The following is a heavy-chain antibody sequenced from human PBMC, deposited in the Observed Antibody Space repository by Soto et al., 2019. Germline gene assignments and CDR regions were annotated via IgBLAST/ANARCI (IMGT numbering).Heavy chain of an antibody. CDR2: IIPILGIA. CDR1: GGTFSSYT. J-gene: IGHJ3*02. D-gene: IGHD3-3*01. CDR3: ATHSPYYDFWSGSPSGQTDAFDI. Sequence: SVKVSCKASGGTFSSYTISWVRQAPGQGLEWMGRIIPILGIANYAQKFQGRVTITADKSTSTAYMELSSLRSEDTAVYYCATHSPYYDFWSGSPSGQTDAFDIWGQGTMVTVSS. V-gene: IGHV1-69*02.